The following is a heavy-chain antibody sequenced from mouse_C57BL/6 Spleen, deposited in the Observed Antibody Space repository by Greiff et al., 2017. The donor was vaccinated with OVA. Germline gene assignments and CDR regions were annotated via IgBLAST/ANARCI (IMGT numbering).Heavy chain of an antibody. Sequence: VKLQQPGAALVRPGSSVKLSCTASGYTFTSYWMHWVKQRPIQGLEWIGNIDPSDSETHYNQKFKDKATLTVDKSSSTAYMQLSSLTSEDSAVYYCARSRGYFDYWGQGTTLTVSS. V-gene: IGHV1-52*01. CDR2: IDPSDSET. CDR3: ARSRGYFDY. J-gene: IGHJ2*01. CDR1: GYTFTSYW.